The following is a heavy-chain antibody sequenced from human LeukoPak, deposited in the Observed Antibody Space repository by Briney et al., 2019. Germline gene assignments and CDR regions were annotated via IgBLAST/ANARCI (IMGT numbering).Heavy chain of an antibody. CDR3: ARGRDGYNGLDV. CDR1: GFTFSSYD. Sequence: GGSLRLSCAASGFTFSSYDMHWVRQATGKGLEWVSAIGTAGDTYYPGSVKGRFTISRENAKNSLCLQMNSLRAGDTAVYYCARGRDGYNGLDVWGQGTTVTVSS. D-gene: IGHD5-24*01. CDR2: IGTAGDT. V-gene: IGHV3-13*01. J-gene: IGHJ6*02.